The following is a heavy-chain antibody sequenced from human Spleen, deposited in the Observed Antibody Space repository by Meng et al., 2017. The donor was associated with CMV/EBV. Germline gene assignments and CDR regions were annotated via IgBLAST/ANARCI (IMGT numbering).Heavy chain of an antibody. CDR3: ARLGLYCSGSSCYLGDY. CDR1: GGSFCDYY. J-gene: IGHJ4*02. D-gene: IGHD2-15*01. Sequence: GGSFCDYYCSWIRKPPGKGLEWIGEINHSGNTNYNPSLKSRVTISVDTSKNQFSLKLNSVTAADTAVYYCARLGLYCSGSSCYLGDYWGQGTLVTVSS. V-gene: IGHV4-34*01. CDR2: INHSGNT.